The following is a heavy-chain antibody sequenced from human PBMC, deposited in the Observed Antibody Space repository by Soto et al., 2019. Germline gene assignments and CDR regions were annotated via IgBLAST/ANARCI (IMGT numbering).Heavy chain of an antibody. Sequence: SETLSLTCAVYGGSFSGYYWSWIRQPPGKGLEWIGEINHSGSTNYNPSLKSRVTISVDTSKNQFSLKLSSVTAADTAVYYCARTNCSGGSCYSTHDYWGQGTLVTGSS. CDR2: INHSGST. V-gene: IGHV4-34*01. CDR1: GGSFSGYY. J-gene: IGHJ4*02. CDR3: ARTNCSGGSCYSTHDY. D-gene: IGHD2-15*01.